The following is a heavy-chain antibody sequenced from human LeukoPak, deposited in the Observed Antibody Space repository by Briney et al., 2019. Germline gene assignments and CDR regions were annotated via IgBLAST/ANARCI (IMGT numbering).Heavy chain of an antibody. J-gene: IGHJ4*02. CDR2: ISYDGSNK. D-gene: IGHD4-17*01. V-gene: IGHV3-30-3*01. Sequence: PGGSVRLSCAASEFTFSSYAMHWARQAPGKGLEWVAVISYDGSNKYYADSVKGRFTISRDNSKNTLYLQMNSLRAEDTAVYYCARDRDYGHIDYWGQGTLVTVSS. CDR3: ARDRDYGHIDY. CDR1: EFTFSSYA.